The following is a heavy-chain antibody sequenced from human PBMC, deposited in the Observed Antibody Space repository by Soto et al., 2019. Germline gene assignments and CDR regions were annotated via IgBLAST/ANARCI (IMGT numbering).Heavy chain of an antibody. CDR1: GYTFTSYG. CDR2: ISAYNGNT. V-gene: IGHV1-18*01. J-gene: IGHJ6*03. Sequence: ASVKVSCKASGYTFTSYGISWVRQAPGQGLEWKGRISAYNGNTNYAQKLQGRVTMTTDTSTSTAYMELRSLRSDDTAVYYCARVGYYDFWSGYYSGVGDYYYYMDVWGKGTTVTVSS. CDR3: ARVGYYDFWSGYYSGVGDYYYYMDV. D-gene: IGHD3-3*01.